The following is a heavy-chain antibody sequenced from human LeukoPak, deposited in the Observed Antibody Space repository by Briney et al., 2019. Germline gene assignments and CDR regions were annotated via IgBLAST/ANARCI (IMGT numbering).Heavy chain of an antibody. J-gene: IGHJ4*02. V-gene: IGHV3-74*01. CDR1: RFSFSNYW. Sequence: GGSLRLSCAASRFSFSNYWMHWVRHAPGKGLVWVSRVKSDGSNPSYADSVKGRFTISRDNAENMLYLQMNTLGAEDTAVYYCARDIVSGSGSLDYWGQGTLSPSPQ. D-gene: IGHD3-10*01. CDR2: VKSDGSNP. CDR3: ARDIVSGSGSLDY.